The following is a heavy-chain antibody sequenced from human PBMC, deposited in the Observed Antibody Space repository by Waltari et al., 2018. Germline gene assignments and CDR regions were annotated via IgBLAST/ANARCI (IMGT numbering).Heavy chain of an antibody. J-gene: IGHJ6*02. CDR1: GGSSSSSY. V-gene: IGHV4-59*08. CDR2: IYYSGST. D-gene: IGHD3-10*01. CDR3: ARIRSGSGSYYYGMDV. Sequence: QVQLQESGPGLVKPSETLSLTCTVSGGSSSSSYWSWIRQPPGKGLEWIGYIYYSGSTNYNPSLKSRVTISVDTSKNQFSLKLSSVTAADTAVYYCARIRSGSGSYYYGMDVWGQGTTVTVSS.